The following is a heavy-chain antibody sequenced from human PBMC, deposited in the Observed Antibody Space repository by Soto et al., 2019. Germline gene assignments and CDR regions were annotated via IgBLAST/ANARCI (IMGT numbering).Heavy chain of an antibody. CDR2: ISGNGGST. D-gene: IGHD2-15*01. Sequence: GGSLRLSCAASGFTFSSCAMGWVRQAPGKGLEWVSGISGNGGSTYYADSVKGRFTISRDNSKNTLFLQMNSLRAEDTAVYFCAKGDCSGGSCYFSAFDIWGQGTMVTVSS. CDR1: GFTFSSCA. CDR3: AKGDCSGGSCYFSAFDI. J-gene: IGHJ3*02. V-gene: IGHV3-23*01.